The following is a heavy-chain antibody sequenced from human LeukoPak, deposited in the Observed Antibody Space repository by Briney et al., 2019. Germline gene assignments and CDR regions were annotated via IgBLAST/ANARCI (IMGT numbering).Heavy chain of an antibody. CDR2: IYYSGST. CDR3: ARDQPTSELDRTYYYYGMDV. V-gene: IGHV4-31*03. D-gene: IGHD1-1*01. Sequence: SQTLSLTCTVSGGSISSGGYYWSWIRQHPGKGLEWIGYIYYSGSTYYNPSLKSRVTTSVHTSKNQFSLKLSSVTAADTAVYYCARDQPTSELDRTYYYYGMDVWGQGTTVTVSS. J-gene: IGHJ6*02. CDR1: GGSISSGGYY.